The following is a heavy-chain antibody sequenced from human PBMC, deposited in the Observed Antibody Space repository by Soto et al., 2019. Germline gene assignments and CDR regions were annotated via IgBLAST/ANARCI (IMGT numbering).Heavy chain of an antibody. CDR1: GFTFSDYY. V-gene: IGHV3-11*06. CDR3: AREPIVGATTYYYYGMDV. D-gene: IGHD1-26*01. J-gene: IGHJ6*02. CDR2: ISSSSSYT. Sequence: GGSLRLSCAASGFTFSDYYMSWIRQAPGKGLEWVSYISSSSSYTNYADSVKGRFTISRDNAKNSLYLQMNSLRAEDTAVYYCAREPIVGATTYYYYGMDVWGQGTTVTVSS.